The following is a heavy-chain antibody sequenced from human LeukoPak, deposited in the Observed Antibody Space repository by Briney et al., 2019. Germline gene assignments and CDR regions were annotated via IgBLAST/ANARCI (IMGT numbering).Heavy chain of an antibody. CDR2: IYHSGST. Sequence: PSETLSLTCTVSGYSISSGYYWGWIRQPPGKGLEWIGSIYHSGSTYYNPSLKSRVTISVDTSKNQFSLKLSSVTAADTAVYYCARMAGAYYYDSSGPFDYWGQGTLVTVSS. CDR1: GYSISSGYY. J-gene: IGHJ4*02. V-gene: IGHV4-38-2*02. CDR3: ARMAGAYYYDSSGPFDY. D-gene: IGHD3-22*01.